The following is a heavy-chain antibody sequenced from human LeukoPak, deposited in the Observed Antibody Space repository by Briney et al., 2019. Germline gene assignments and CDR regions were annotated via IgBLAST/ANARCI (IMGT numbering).Heavy chain of an antibody. J-gene: IGHJ4*02. CDR3: ARELRTFDS. CDR1: GFTFSSYW. CDR2: IKHNGDEL. D-gene: IGHD3-16*01. V-gene: IGHV3-7*01. Sequence: GGPLRLSCAASGFTFSSYWMTWVRQAPGKGLEWVANIKHNGDELNYVDSVEDRFTISRDNAKNSLYLHMTSLRAEDTAVYYCARELRTFDSWGQGTLVTVSS.